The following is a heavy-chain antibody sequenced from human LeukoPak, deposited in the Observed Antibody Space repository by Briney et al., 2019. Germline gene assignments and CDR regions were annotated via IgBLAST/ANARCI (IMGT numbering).Heavy chain of an antibody. Sequence: PGGSLRLSCAASGFTFSNYWMSWVRQAPGRGLQWVASMKGDGSHIYYVDSVKGRFTISRDNARNSLYLQMNSLRAEDTAVYYCARLFGGVTTFDYWGQGALVTVSS. CDR3: ARLFGGVTTFDY. J-gene: IGHJ4*02. CDR1: GFTFSNYW. V-gene: IGHV3-7*01. CDR2: MKGDGSHI. D-gene: IGHD2-8*02.